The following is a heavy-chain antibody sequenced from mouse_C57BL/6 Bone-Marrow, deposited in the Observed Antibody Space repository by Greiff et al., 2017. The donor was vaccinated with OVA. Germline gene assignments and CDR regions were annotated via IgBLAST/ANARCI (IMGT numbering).Heavy chain of an antibody. D-gene: IGHD1-1*01. J-gene: IGHJ3*01. CDR2: INPSSGYT. V-gene: IGHV1-7*01. Sequence: QVQLQQPGAELVKPGASVKLSCKASGYTFTSYWMHWVKQRPGQGLEWIGYINPSSGYTKYNQKFKDKATLTADKSSSTAYMQLSSLTYEDSAVYYCARRDYYGSSRGTWFAYWGQGTLVTVSA. CDR1: GYTFTSYW. CDR3: ARRDYYGSSRGTWFAY.